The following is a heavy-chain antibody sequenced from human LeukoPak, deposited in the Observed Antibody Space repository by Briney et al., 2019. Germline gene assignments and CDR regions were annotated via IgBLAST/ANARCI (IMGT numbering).Heavy chain of an antibody. CDR1: GGSISSGGHS. V-gene: IGHV4-30-2*01. J-gene: IGHJ2*01. CDR3: ARKKAELFRHFVL. CDR2: IYHSGST. D-gene: IGHD1-26*01. Sequence: SQTLSLTCGVSGGSISSGGHSWSWIRQTPGKGLEWIGYIYHSGSTYYNPSLKSRVTISVDTSKNQFSLKLSSVTAADTAVYYCARKKAELFRHFVLWGRGTLVTVSS.